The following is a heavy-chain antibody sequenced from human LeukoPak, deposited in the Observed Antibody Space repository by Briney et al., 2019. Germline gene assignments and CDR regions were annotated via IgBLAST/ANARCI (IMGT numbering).Heavy chain of an antibody. CDR3: ARDDYGSGSYEGY. CDR1: GFTFSSYE. J-gene: IGHJ4*02. V-gene: IGHV3-23*01. CDR2: ISGSGDNT. Sequence: GGSLRLSCAASGFTFSSYEMNWVRQAPGKGLEWVSAISGSGDNTYYADSVKGRFTVSRDNSKNTLYLQMNSLRAEDTAVYYCARDDYGSGSYEGYWGQGTLVTVSS. D-gene: IGHD3-10*01.